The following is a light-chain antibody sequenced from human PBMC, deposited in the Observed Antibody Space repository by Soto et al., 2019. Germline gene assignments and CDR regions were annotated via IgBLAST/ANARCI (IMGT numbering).Light chain of an antibody. CDR3: SSYTTATTRV. CDR2: DVS. J-gene: IGLJ3*02. V-gene: IGLV2-14*01. Sequence: QSALTQPASVSGSPGQSITVSCTGTSSDVGAYNYVSWYQQHPGKAPKLMIFDVSNRPSGVSNRFSGSKSGNTASLIISGLQAEDEADYYCSSYTTATTRVFGGGTKLTVL. CDR1: SSDVGAYNY.